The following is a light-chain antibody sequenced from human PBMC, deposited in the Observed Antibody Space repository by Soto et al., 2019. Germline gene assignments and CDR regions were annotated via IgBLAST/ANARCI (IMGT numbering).Light chain of an antibody. J-gene: IGLJ3*02. CDR1: SSNIGAGYD. CDR2: GNS. V-gene: IGLV1-40*01. CDR3: QSYDSSLSGWV. Sequence: QPLLTQPPSVSGAPGQRVTISCTGSSSNIGAGYDVHWYQELPGTAPKLLICGNSNRPSGVPDRFSGSKSGTSASLAITGLQAEDEADYYCQSYDSSLSGWVFGGGTKLTVL.